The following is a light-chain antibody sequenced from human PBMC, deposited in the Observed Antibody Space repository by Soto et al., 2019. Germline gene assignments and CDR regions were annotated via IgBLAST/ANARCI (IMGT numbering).Light chain of an antibody. CDR1: QGVTPAY. Sequence: EIVLTQSPGILSLSPGERATLSCRASQGVTPAYLAWYQHKPGQAPRLLIYGASQRAAGIPARFVGSGAGTHFTLTINSLEPDDFAVYYCQERGRWPRGSFGGGTKVEMK. CDR3: QERGRWPRGS. V-gene: IGKV3D-11*01. J-gene: IGKJ4*01. CDR2: GAS.